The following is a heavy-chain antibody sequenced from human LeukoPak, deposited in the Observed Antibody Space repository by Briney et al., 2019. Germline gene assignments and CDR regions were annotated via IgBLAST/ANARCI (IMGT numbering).Heavy chain of an antibody. J-gene: IGHJ6*03. D-gene: IGHD3-9*01. CDR1: GFTFSSYW. Sequence: GGSLRLSCAASGFTFSSYWMSWVRQAPGKGLEWVANIKQDGSEKYYVDSVKGRFTISRDNAKNSLYLQMNSLRAEDTAVYYCVRRFVLRYFDPDYYYYYMDVWGKGTTVTVSS. CDR2: IKQDGSEK. V-gene: IGHV3-7*01. CDR3: VRRFVLRYFDPDYYYYYMDV.